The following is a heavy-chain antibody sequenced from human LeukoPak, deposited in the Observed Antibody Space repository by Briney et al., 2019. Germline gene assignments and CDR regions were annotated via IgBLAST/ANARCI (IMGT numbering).Heavy chain of an antibody. V-gene: IGHV4-59*01. J-gene: IGHJ4*02. CDR2: IFYSGGT. Sequence: SETLSLTCIVSGASLSTYYGTWIRQAPGKGLEWIGYIFYSGGTNYNSSLKSRVTLPIDTSKNQFSLELTSVTAADTAVYYCARIGAAGTRYYFDYWSQGTLVTVSS. D-gene: IGHD6-13*01. CDR3: ARIGAAGTRYYFDY. CDR1: GASLSTYY.